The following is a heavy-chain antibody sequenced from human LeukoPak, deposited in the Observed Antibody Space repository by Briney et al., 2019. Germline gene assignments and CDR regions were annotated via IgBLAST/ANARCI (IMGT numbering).Heavy chain of an antibody. CDR2: INHSGST. J-gene: IGHJ5*02. CDR3: ARGYSATYGRFDP. D-gene: IGHD1-26*01. V-gene: IGHV4-34*01. Sequence: SETLSLTCAVYGGSFSGYYWSWIRQPPGKGLEWIGEINHSGSTNYNPSLKSRVTISVDTSKNQFSLKLSSVTAADTAVYFCARGYSATYGRFDPWGQGTLVTVSS. CDR1: GGSFSGYY.